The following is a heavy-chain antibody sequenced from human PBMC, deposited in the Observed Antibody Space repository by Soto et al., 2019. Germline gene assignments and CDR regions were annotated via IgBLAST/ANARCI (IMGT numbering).Heavy chain of an antibody. CDR1: GGTFSSYA. CDR3: AISSHTSTGFYYYGMDV. D-gene: IGHD3-9*01. CDR2: IIPIFGTA. J-gene: IGHJ6*02. V-gene: IGHV1-69*12. Sequence: QVQLVQSGAEVKKPGSSVKVSCKASGGTFSSYAISWVRQAPGQGLEWMGGIIPIFGTANYAQKFQGRVTITADESTSTASMELSSLRSEDTAVYYCAISSHTSTGFYYYGMDVWGQGTTVTVSS.